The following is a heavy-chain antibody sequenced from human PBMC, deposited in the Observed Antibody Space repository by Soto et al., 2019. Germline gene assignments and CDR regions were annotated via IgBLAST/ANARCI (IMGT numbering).Heavy chain of an antibody. CDR3: ARDHDFWSGNEAGRFDY. CDR2: ISSSSSTI. D-gene: IGHD3-3*01. CDR1: GFTFSSYS. V-gene: IGHV3-48*01. Sequence: EVQLVESGGGLVQPGGSLRLSCAASGFTFSSYSMNWVRQAPGKGLEWGSYISSSSSTIYYADSVKGRFTISRDNAKNSLYLQMNSLRAEDTAVYYCARDHDFWSGNEAGRFDYWGQGTLVTVSS. J-gene: IGHJ4*02.